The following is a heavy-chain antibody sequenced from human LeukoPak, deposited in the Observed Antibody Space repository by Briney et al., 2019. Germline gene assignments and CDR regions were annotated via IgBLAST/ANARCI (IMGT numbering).Heavy chain of an antibody. D-gene: IGHD5-24*01. V-gene: IGHV5-51*01. Sequence: GESLKISCTGSGYRFTNYHIGWVRQMPGKGLEWMGIIYPADSDTRYRPTFRGQVTISVDKSINTAYLQWSSLKASDTAMYYCTRLISRGSDYNYVDDWGQGTLITVSS. CDR3: TRLISRGSDYNYVDD. CDR1: GYRFTNYH. CDR2: IYPADSDT. J-gene: IGHJ4*02.